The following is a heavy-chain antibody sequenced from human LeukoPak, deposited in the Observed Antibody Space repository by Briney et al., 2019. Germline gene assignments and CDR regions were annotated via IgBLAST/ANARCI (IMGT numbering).Heavy chain of an antibody. Sequence: SETLSLTCTVSGGSISSYHWSWTRQPPGKGLEWIGYISYSGSTNYNPSLKSRVAISVDTSKNQFSLKLSSVTAADTAVYYCARQGSGNYLSPVNYWGQGTLVTVSS. CDR3: ARQGSGNYLSPVNY. D-gene: IGHD1-26*01. CDR2: ISYSGST. V-gene: IGHV4-59*08. J-gene: IGHJ4*02. CDR1: GGSISSYH.